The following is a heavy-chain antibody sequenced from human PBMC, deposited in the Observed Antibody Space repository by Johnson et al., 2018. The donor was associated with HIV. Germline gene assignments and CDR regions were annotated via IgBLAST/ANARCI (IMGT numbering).Heavy chain of an antibody. CDR1: GFTFSSYW. V-gene: IGHV3-30*03. Sequence: QVQLVESGGGLVQPGGSLRLSCAASGFTFSSYWMSWVRQAPGKGLEWVAVISYDGSNTYYADSVKGRFNISRDNSKNTLYLQMNSLRAEDTAVYYCAGERGRIAADAFDIWGQGTMVTVSS. D-gene: IGHD6-13*01. CDR2: ISYDGSNT. CDR3: AGERGRIAADAFDI. J-gene: IGHJ3*02.